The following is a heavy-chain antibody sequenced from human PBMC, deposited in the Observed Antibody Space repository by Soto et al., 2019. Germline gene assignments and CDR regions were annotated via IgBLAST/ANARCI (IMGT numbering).Heavy chain of an antibody. V-gene: IGHV4-38-2*02. CDR1: GYSISSGYY. CDR3: ARDDVPGKYYYDSSGYETGWFDP. D-gene: IGHD3-22*01. J-gene: IGHJ5*02. Sequence: QVQLQESGPGLVKPSETLSLTCAVSGYSISSGYYWGWIRQPPGKGLEWIGSIYHSGSTYYNPSLKSRVTISVDTSKNQFSLKLSSVTAADTAVYYCARDDVPGKYYYDSSGYETGWFDPWGQGTLVTVSS. CDR2: IYHSGST.